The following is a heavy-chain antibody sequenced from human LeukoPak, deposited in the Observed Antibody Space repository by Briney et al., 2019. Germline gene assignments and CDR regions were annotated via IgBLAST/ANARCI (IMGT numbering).Heavy chain of an antibody. V-gene: IGHV3-74*01. CDR2: INGDGSTI. CDR3: AKSLIMYSSGIDS. Sequence: PGGSLRLSCEASGFTFNGHWMHWVRQAPGKGLVWVSLINGDGSTISYADSVKGRFTISRDNAKNRLYLQMDSLRAEDTAVYYCAKSLIMYSSGIDSWGQGTLVTVSS. CDR1: GFTFNGHW. D-gene: IGHD6-19*01. J-gene: IGHJ4*02.